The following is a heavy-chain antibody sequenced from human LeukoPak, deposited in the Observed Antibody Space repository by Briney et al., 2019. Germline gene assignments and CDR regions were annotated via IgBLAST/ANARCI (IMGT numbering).Heavy chain of an antibody. J-gene: IGHJ4*02. CDR1: GYSFITYR. CDR2: IYPGDSDT. V-gene: IGHV5-51*01. Sequence: HGESLKISCKGSGYSFITYRIGWVRQMPGKGLEWMGIIYPGDSDTRYSPSFQGQVTISADKSISTAYLQWSSLKASDTAMYYCARHFSGTGSQDYWGQGTLVTVSS. CDR3: ARHFSGTGSQDY. D-gene: IGHD1-14*01.